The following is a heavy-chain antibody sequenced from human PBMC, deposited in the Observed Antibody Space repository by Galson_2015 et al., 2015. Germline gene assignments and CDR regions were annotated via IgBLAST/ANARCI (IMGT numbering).Heavy chain of an antibody. CDR1: GFTFSSYA. CDR3: ARDANRGGEFDY. D-gene: IGHD1-14*01. J-gene: IGHJ4*02. CDR2: ITASGGSP. Sequence: SLRLSCAVSGFTFSSYAMSWVRQAPGKGLEWVSLITASGGSPYYADSVKRRFTISRDNAENSLDLQVNSLRADDTAVYYCARDANRGGEFDYWGQGALVTVSS. V-gene: IGHV3-23*01.